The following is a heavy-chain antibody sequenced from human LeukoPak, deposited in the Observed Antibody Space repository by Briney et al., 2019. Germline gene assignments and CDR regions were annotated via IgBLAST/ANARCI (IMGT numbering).Heavy chain of an antibody. D-gene: IGHD6-19*01. J-gene: IGHJ2*01. Sequence: SETLSLTCTVSGGSISSGNYYWNWIRQPAGKGLEWIGRIYTSGGTNYNLSLKSRATISVDTSKNQFSLKLSSVTAADTAVYYCARARSGWYGAPNWYFDLWGRGTLVTVSS. CDR3: ARARSGWYGAPNWYFDL. CDR1: GGSISSGNYY. V-gene: IGHV4-61*02. CDR2: IYTSGGT.